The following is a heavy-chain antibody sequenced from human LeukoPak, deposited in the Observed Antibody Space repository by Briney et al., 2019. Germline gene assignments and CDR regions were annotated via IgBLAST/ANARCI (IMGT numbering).Heavy chain of an antibody. CDR2: IYSGEKT. V-gene: IGHV3-66*01. CDR1: GFTFSNNY. D-gene: IGHD4-17*01. CDR3: ARDPQYGDHVGYFDY. J-gene: IGHJ4*02. Sequence: PGGSLRLSCAASGFTFSNNYMSWVRQAPGKGLEWVSVIYSGEKTYYADSVKGRFTISRDSSKNTLYLQMNSLRAEDTAVYYCARDPQYGDHVGYFDYWGQGTLVTVSS.